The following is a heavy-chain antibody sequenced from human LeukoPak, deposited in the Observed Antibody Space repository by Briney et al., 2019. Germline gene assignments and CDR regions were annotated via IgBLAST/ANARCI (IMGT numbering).Heavy chain of an antibody. V-gene: IGHV4-39*01. CDR3: ARHTRYCSSTSCYPRFDY. CDR2: IYYSGST. Sequence: SETLSLTCTVSGGSISSSSHYWGWIRQPPGKGLEWIGSIYYSGSTYYNPSLKSRVTISVDTSKNQFSLKLSSVTAADTAVYYCARHTRYCSSTSCYPRFDYWGQGTLVTVSS. CDR1: GGSISSSSHY. D-gene: IGHD2-2*01. J-gene: IGHJ4*02.